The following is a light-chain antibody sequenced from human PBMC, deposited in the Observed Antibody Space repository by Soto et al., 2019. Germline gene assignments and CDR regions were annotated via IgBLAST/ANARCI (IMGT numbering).Light chain of an antibody. CDR1: QSVSSDY. J-gene: IGKJ1*01. Sequence: EIVLTQSPGTLSLSPGERATLSCRASQSVSSDYLAWYQQKPGQTPKVLIYRASSRATGIPDRFSGSGSGTDFTLTISRLEPEDFATYYCQQYHTAWTFGQGTKV. V-gene: IGKV3-20*01. CDR2: RAS. CDR3: QQYHTAWT.